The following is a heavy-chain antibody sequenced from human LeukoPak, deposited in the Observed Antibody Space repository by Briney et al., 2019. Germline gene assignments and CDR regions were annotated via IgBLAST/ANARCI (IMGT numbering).Heavy chain of an antibody. D-gene: IGHD5-18*01. V-gene: IGHV3-74*01. J-gene: IGHJ2*01. CDR2: INSDGSST. CDR1: GFTFSSYW. CDR3: ARGGYSYGYMNWYFDL. Sequence: GGSLRLSCAASGFTFSSYWMHWVRHAPGKGLLWVSRINSDGSSTSYADSVKGRFTISRDNAKNTLYLQMNSLRAEDTAVYYCARGGYSYGYMNWYFDLWGRGTLVTVSS.